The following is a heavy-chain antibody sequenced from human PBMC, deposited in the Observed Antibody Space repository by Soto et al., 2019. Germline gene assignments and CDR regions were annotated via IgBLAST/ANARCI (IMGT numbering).Heavy chain of an antibody. CDR2: ISSSSATI. V-gene: IGHV3-48*02. Sequence: DLAESGGDLVQPGGSLRLSCVASGFKFSMFGMNWVRQAPGKGLEWIAYISSSSATIMYGGSVEGRFTVSRDNAENSLFLQMKSLRDEDTAVYYCARDKGGTVAGFNWFDPWGHGTLVTVST. CDR3: ARDKGGTVAGFNWFDP. D-gene: IGHD6-19*01. J-gene: IGHJ5*02. CDR1: GFKFSMFG.